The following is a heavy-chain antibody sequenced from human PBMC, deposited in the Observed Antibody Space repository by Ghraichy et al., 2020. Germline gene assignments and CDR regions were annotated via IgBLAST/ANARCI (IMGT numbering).Heavy chain of an antibody. CDR3: ARASGCYDSGAYFDY. CDR1: GFTSSMYW. CDR2: INTDGTTT. Sequence: GGSLRLSCAASGFTSSMYWMHWVRQAPGKGLVWVSRINTDGTTTTYADSVKGRFTISRDNAKDTLFLQMNSLRADDTAMYYCARASGCYDSGAYFDYWDQATLVTVSS. D-gene: IGHD3-22*01. V-gene: IGHV3-74*03. J-gene: IGHJ4*02.